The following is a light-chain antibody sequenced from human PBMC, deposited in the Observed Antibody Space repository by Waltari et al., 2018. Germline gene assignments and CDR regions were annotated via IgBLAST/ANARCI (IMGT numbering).Light chain of an antibody. CDR1: SSAIGAYKL. CDR3: CSYAGDSTWV. CDR2: EDT. J-gene: IGLJ3*02. Sequence: QSALTQPASVSGSLGQSITISCTGSSSAIGAYKLVSWYQQHPGKAPKFMISEDTKRPSGVSNRFSGSKSGNTASLTISGLQAEDEADYHCCSYAGDSTWVFGGGTVLTVL. V-gene: IGLV2-23*01.